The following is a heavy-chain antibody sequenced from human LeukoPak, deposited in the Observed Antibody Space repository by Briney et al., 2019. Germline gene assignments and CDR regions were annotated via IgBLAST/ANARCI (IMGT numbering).Heavy chain of an antibody. J-gene: IGHJ4*02. CDR1: GFTFSSYE. CDR3: AREGGSSDYGADY. V-gene: IGHV3-48*03. D-gene: IGHD4-17*01. CDR2: ISSSGSTI. Sequence: PGGSLRLSCAASGFTFSSYEMNWVRQAPGKGLEWVSYISSSGSTIYYADSVKGRFTISRDNSKNTLYLQMNSLRAEDTAVYYCAREGGSSDYGADYWGQGTLVTVSS.